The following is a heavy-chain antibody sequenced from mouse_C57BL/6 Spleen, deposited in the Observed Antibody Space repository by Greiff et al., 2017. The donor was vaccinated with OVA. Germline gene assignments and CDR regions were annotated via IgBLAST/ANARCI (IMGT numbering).Heavy chain of an antibody. CDR3: ARRDYGSSFDY. CDR2: INPGSGGT. Sequence: QVQLQQSGAELVRPGTSVKVSCKASGYAFTNYLIEWVKQRPGQGLEWIGVINPGSGGTNYNEKFKGKATLTADKSSSPAYMQLSSLTSEDSAVYFCARRDYGSSFDYWGQGTTLTVSS. J-gene: IGHJ2*01. D-gene: IGHD1-1*01. CDR1: GYAFTNYL. V-gene: IGHV1-54*01.